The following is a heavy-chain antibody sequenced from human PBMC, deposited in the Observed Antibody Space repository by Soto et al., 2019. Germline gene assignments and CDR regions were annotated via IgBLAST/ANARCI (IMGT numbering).Heavy chain of an antibody. CDR3: ARDGKGTTRYSTSDY. Sequence: SLRLSCAASGFTFSSYGMHWVRQAPGKGLEWVAVIWYDGSNKYYADSVKGRFTISRDNSKNTLYLQMNSLRAEDTAVYYCARDGKGTTRYSTSDYWGQGTLVTVSS. CDR2: IWYDGSNK. CDR1: GFTFSSYG. V-gene: IGHV3-33*01. D-gene: IGHD3-9*01. J-gene: IGHJ4*02.